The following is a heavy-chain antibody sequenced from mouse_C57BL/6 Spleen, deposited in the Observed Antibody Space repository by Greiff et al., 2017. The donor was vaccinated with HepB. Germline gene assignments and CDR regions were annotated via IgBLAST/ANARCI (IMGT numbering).Heavy chain of an antibody. CDR3: ARRRVYYGIDY. J-gene: IGHJ2*01. CDR2: INPNNGGT. CDR1: GYTFTDYY. D-gene: IGHD2-1*01. V-gene: IGHV1-26*01. Sequence: VQLQQSGPELVKPGASVKISCKASGYTFTDYYMNWVKQSHGKSLEWIGDINPNNGGTSYNQKFKGKATLTVDKSSSTAYMELRSLTSEDSAVYYCARRRVYYGIDYWGQGTTLTVSS.